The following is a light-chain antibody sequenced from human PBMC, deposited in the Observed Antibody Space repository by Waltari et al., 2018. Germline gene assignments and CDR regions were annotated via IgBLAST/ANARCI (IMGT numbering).Light chain of an antibody. CDR3: QHYVNLPVT. CDR1: QSVSKS. Sequence: EIVLTQSPGTLSLSPGERATLPCRASQSVSKSLAWYQQRPGQAPRLLIYDASTRATGTPGRFSGSGFGTDFSLAISSLEPEDFAVYFCQHYVNLPVTFGQGTKVEI. CDR2: DAS. V-gene: IGKV3-20*01. J-gene: IGKJ1*01.